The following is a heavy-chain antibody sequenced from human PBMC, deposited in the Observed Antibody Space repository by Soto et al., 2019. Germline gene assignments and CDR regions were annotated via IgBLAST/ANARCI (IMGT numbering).Heavy chain of an antibody. Sequence: GESLKISCKGSGYSLTSYWISWVRQMPGKGLEWMGRIDPSDSYTNYSPSFQGHVTISADKSISTAYLQWSSLKASDTAMYYCARHGIVVVPAAIGEDYYYGMDVWGQGTTVTVS. V-gene: IGHV5-10-1*01. CDR1: GYSLTSYW. CDR3: ARHGIVVVPAAIGEDYYYGMDV. J-gene: IGHJ6*02. D-gene: IGHD2-2*01. CDR2: IDPSDSYT.